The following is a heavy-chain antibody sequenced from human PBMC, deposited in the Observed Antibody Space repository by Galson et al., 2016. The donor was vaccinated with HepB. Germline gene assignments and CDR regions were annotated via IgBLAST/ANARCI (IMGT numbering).Heavy chain of an antibody. D-gene: IGHD6-13*01. CDR3: ARDWGSSGWYNWFDP. J-gene: IGHJ5*02. Sequence: SLRLSCAASGFSFSDYAIHWVRQAPGKGPEWLSIISYGYSIYYADSVKGRFTISRDNSKNTVYLQMNNLRREDTALYYCARDWGSSGWYNWFDPWGKGTLVTVSS. CDR2: ISYGYSI. CDR1: GFSFSDYA. V-gene: IGHV3-30*04.